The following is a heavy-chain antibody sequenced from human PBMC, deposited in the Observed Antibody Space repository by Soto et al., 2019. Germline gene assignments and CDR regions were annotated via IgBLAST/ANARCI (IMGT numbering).Heavy chain of an antibody. D-gene: IGHD2-15*01. CDR2: INPSSGGT. CDR3: ARDLYCSGGSCVDY. Sequence: QVQLVQSGAEVKKPGASVKVSCKASGYTFTSYYMHWVRQAPGQGLEWMGIINPSSGGTSYAQKFQGRVTLTRDTSTSTVYTELSSLRSEDTAVYFCARDLYCSGGSCVDYWGQGTLVTVSS. J-gene: IGHJ4*02. V-gene: IGHV1-46*01. CDR1: GYTFTSYY.